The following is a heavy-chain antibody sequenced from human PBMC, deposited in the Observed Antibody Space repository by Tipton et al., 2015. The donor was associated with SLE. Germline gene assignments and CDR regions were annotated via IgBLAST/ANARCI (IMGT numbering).Heavy chain of an antibody. CDR3: ARHPTYFDY. J-gene: IGHJ4*02. CDR1: GGSISSGGLF. Sequence: TLSLTCTASGGSISSGGLFWSWIRQPPGKELEWIGHIYYTGTTYYNPSLKSRLTLSMDTSKNQFSLRLSSVTAADTAVYYCARHPTYFDYWGQGTLFTVSS. CDR2: IYYTGTT. V-gene: IGHV4-61*08.